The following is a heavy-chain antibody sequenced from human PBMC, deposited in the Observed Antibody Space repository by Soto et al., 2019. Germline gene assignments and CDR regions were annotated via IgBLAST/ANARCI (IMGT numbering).Heavy chain of an antibody. D-gene: IGHD6-19*01. Sequence: PSETLSLTCTVSGGSISSGGYYWSWIRQHPGKGLEWIGYIYYSGSTNYNPSLKSRVTISVDTSKNQFSLKLSSVTAADTAVYYCARAYSSGWYEGIITLEDDAFDIWGQGTMVTVSS. V-gene: IGHV4-61*08. CDR2: IYYSGST. CDR1: GGSISSGGYY. CDR3: ARAYSSGWYEGIITLEDDAFDI. J-gene: IGHJ3*02.